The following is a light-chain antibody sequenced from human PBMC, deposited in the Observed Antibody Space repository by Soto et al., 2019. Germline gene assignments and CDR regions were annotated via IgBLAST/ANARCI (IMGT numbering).Light chain of an antibody. CDR1: HSVSSN. CDR3: HQYNKWPLT. CDR2: HAS. Sequence: EIVMTQSPATLSVSPEERATLSCRASHSVSSNLAWYQQKPGQAPRLLIYHASTRATGIPARFSGSGSGTEFTLTISSLQSEDFAVYYCHQYNKWPLTFGGGTKVEIK. J-gene: IGKJ4*01. V-gene: IGKV3-15*01.